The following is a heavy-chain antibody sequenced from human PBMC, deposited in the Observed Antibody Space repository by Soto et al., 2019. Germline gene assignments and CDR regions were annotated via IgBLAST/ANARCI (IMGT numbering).Heavy chain of an antibody. Sequence: SETLSLTCTVSGDSISSNNNYWSWIRQPPGEGLEWIGFISYSGTTSYSPSLKGRVTISLDTSKNQFSLRLNSVTAAGTAVYYCARSSIKPQVFMYPFDSWRQGTLVTVSS. V-gene: IGHV4-39*01. CDR3: ARSSIKPQVFMYPFDS. J-gene: IGHJ4*02. D-gene: IGHD3-3*01. CDR2: ISYSGTT. CDR1: GDSISSNNNY.